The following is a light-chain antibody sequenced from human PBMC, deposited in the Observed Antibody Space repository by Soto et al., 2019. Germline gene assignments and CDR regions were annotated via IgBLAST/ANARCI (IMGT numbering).Light chain of an antibody. CDR2: KDS. CDR3: QSADSSVV. J-gene: IGLJ2*01. V-gene: IGLV3-25*02. CDR1: ALPKQY. Sequence: YELTQPPSVSVSPGQTARITCSGDALPKQYAYWYQQKPGQAPVLVIYKDSERPSGIPERFSGSSSGTTVTLTISGVQAEDEADYYCQSADSSVVFGGGTKLTVL.